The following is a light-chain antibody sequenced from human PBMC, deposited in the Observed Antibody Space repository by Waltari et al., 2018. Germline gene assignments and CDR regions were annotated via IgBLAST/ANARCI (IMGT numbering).Light chain of an antibody. CDR2: EVT. CDR3: SSYTLSSSLVL. J-gene: IGLJ2*01. V-gene: IGLV2-14*01. Sequence: QSALTQPASVSGSPGQSITITCTGTSDDIGDYNYVSWYQQLPGKAPKLIIYEVTNRPSVVSDRFSGSKSGTTASLTISGLLPDDEAQYHCSSYTLSSSLVLFGGGTKVTVL. CDR1: SDDIGDYNY.